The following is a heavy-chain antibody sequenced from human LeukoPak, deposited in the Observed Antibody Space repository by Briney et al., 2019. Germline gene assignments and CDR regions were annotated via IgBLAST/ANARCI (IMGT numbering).Heavy chain of an antibody. J-gene: IGHJ5*02. V-gene: IGHV1-2*02. CDR1: GYTFTGYY. CDR2: INPNSGGT. D-gene: IGHD6-13*01. Sequence: ASVKVSCKASGYTFTGYYMHWVRQAPGQGLEWMGWINPNSGGTNYAQKFQGRVTMTRDTSISTAYMELSRLRSDDTAMYYCARDHSSRVNWFDPWGQGTLVTVSS. CDR3: ARDHSSRVNWFDP.